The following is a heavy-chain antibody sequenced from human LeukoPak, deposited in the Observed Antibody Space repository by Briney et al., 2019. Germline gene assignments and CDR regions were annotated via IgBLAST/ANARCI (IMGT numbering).Heavy chain of an antibody. J-gene: IGHJ5*02. D-gene: IGHD3-22*01. Sequence: SETLSLTCTVSGYSISSGYYWGWVRQPPGKGLEWIGAIYYSGNTYYNPSLESRVTISIDTSKNQFSLRLSSVTAADTAVYYCARAYYYDSSGYYYYENWFDPWGQGTLVTVSS. CDR1: GYSISSGYY. V-gene: IGHV4-38-2*02. CDR2: IYYSGNT. CDR3: ARAYYYDSSGYYYYENWFDP.